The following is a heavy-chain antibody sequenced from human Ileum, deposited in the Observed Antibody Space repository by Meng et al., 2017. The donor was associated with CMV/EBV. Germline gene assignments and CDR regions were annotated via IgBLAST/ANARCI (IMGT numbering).Heavy chain of an antibody. CDR1: GFTFSSYA. J-gene: IGHJ4*02. Sequence: GESLKISCAASGFTFSSYAMHWVRQAPGKGLEWVAVISDDGSNKYYADSVKGRFTISRDNSKNTLYLQMNSLRAEDTAVYYCARGSGSSGWYYFDYWGQGTLVTVSS. D-gene: IGHD6-19*01. V-gene: IGHV3-30-3*01. CDR3: ARGSGSSGWYYFDY. CDR2: ISDDGSNK.